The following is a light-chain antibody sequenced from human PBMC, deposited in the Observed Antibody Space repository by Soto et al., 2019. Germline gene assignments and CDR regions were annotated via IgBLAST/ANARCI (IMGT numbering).Light chain of an antibody. J-gene: IGKJ5*01. CDR2: GAS. V-gene: IGKV3-20*01. CDR1: QSVSSN. Sequence: EIVMTQSPLTLPVTPGEPASISCRSSQSVSSNLAWYQQKPGQAPRLLIYGASTRATGIPARFSGSGSGTDFTLTISRLEPEDFAVYFCQQYGNSPRTFGQGTRLEIK. CDR3: QQYGNSPRT.